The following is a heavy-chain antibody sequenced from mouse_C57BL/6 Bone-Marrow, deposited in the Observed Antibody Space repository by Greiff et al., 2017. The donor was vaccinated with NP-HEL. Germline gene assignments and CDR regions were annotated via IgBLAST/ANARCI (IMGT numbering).Heavy chain of an antibody. CDR3: TKGWLLPTYYFDY. V-gene: IGHV14-1*01. CDR2: IDPEDGDT. D-gene: IGHD2-3*01. Sequence: EVQLQQSGAELVRPGASVKLSCTASGFNIKDYYMHWVKQRPEQGLEWIGRIDPEDGDTEYAPKFPGKATMTADTSSNTAYMQLSSLTSEDTAVYYCTKGWLLPTYYFDYWGQGTTLTVSS. J-gene: IGHJ2*01. CDR1: GFNIKDYY.